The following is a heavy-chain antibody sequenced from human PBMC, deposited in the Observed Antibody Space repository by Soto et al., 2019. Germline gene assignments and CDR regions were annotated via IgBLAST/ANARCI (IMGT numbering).Heavy chain of an antibody. V-gene: IGHV1-69*13. D-gene: IGHD3-10*01. CDR1: GGTFSSYA. CDR3: ASNSKLINLFDY. Sequence: ASVKVSCKASGGTFSSYAISWVRQAPGQGLEWMGGIIPIFGTANYAQKFQGRVTITADESTSTAYMELSSLRSEDTAVYYCASNSKLINLFDYWGQGTLVTVSS. J-gene: IGHJ4*02. CDR2: IIPIFGTA.